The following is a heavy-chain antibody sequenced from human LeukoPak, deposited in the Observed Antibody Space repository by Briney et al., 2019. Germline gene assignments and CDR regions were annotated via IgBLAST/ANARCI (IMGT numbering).Heavy chain of an antibody. D-gene: IGHD6-13*01. CDR3: ARDLAAAAGIFDY. V-gene: IGHV3-30-3*01. J-gene: IGHJ4*02. CDR2: ISYDGSNK. Sequence: GPLRLSCAASGFTFSSYAMHWVRQAPGKGLEWEAVISYDGSNKYYADSVKGRFTISRDNSKNTLYLQMNSLRAEDTAVYYCARDLAAAAGIFDYWGQGTLVTVSS. CDR1: GFTFSSYA.